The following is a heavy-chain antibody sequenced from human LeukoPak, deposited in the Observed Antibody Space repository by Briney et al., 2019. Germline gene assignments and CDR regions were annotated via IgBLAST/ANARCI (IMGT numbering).Heavy chain of an antibody. Sequence: SETLSLTCTVSGGSISSYYWSWIRQPAGKGLEWIGRIYTSGSTNYNPSLKSRVTMSVDTSKNQFSLKLSSVTAADTAVYCCARDVGGYCSSTSCYADAFDIWGQGTMVTVSS. J-gene: IGHJ3*02. CDR1: GGSISSYY. CDR2: IYTSGST. V-gene: IGHV4-4*07. CDR3: ARDVGGYCSSTSCYADAFDI. D-gene: IGHD2-2*01.